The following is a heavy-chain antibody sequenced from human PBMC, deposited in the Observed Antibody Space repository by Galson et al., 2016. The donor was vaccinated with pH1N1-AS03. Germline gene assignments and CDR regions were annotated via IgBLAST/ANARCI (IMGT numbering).Heavy chain of an antibody. D-gene: IGHD4-17*01. Sequence: ETLSLTCEVSGYSIRSDYYWGWIRQPPGKGLEWIGSVHHSGATWHNPSLESRVTISVDTSKNHFSLRLSSVTAADTAVYYCARHDPPGDYGGTHWYVDLWGRGTLVTVSS. CDR3: ARHDPPGDYGGTHWYVDL. J-gene: IGHJ2*01. CDR1: GYSIRSDYY. V-gene: IGHV4-38-2*01. CDR2: VHHSGAT.